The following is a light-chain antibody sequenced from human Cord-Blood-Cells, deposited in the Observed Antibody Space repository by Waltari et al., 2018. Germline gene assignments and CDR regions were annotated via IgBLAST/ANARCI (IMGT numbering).Light chain of an antibody. CDR2: RNN. Sequence: QSVLTQPPSASGTPGQRVTISCSGSSSNIGSNTVNWYQQLPGTAPKLLIYRNNQRPSGFPDRCPRSKSGTSASLAISGLQSEDEADYCCAAWDDSLNVVVFGGGTKLTVL. V-gene: IGLV1-44*01. CDR3: AAWDDSLNVVV. CDR1: SSNIGSNT. J-gene: IGLJ2*01.